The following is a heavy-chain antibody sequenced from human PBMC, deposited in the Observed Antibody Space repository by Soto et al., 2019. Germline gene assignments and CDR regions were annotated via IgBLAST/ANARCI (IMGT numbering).Heavy chain of an antibody. CDR3: AGMSFTGFGELVGNFYFHGMDI. Sequence: LSLTCSVSGGSISSYYWTWIRQPPGTGLECIGYIYNTGSANYNPSLKSRVSISLDTSKNQFSLNLRSVTAADTAVYHCAGMSFTGFGELVGNFYFHGMDIWGQGTTVTVSS. CDR1: GGSISSYY. CDR2: IYNTGSA. J-gene: IGHJ6*02. D-gene: IGHD3-3*01. V-gene: IGHV4-59*03.